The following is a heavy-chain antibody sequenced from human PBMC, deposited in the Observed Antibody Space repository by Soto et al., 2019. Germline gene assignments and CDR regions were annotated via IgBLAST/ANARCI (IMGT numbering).Heavy chain of an antibody. CDR1: GFTFTSYW. V-gene: IGHV3-7*01. Sequence: EVRLVESGGGLVQPGGSLRLSCVASGFTFTSYWMSWVRQAPGKGLEWVANIKGDGSEKRYVDSVKGRLTISRDNAKNSVYLQMNSLRVEVTALYYCGRDEVRNGVGVWGQGTTVTVSS. J-gene: IGHJ6*02. CDR3: GRDEVRNGVGV. CDR2: IKGDGSEK.